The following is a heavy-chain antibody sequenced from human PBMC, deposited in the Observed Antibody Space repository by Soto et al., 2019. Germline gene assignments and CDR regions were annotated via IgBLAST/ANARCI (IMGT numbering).Heavy chain of an antibody. D-gene: IGHD2-15*01. Sequence: EVQLAESGGGLVQPGGSLRLSCAASGFILSSYWMSWVRQAPGKGLEWVANIKQDGSEKYYVDSVKGRFIISRDNAKNSLYLQMDSLRAEDTAVYYCARDGVVAGVYFDYWGQGTVVTVSS. CDR1: GFILSSYW. V-gene: IGHV3-7*01. J-gene: IGHJ4*02. CDR2: IKQDGSEK. CDR3: ARDGVVAGVYFDY.